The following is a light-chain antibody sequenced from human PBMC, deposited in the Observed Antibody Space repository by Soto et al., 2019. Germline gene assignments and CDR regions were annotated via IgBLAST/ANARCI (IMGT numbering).Light chain of an antibody. CDR2: GAS. CDR3: QQGHNWPLT. CDR1: QSINSE. J-gene: IGKJ2*01. Sequence: EIVMTRSPATLSLSPGERAALSCTASQSINSELAWYQQKPGQPPRLLIYGASTRATGVPARFTGSESGSEFTLTISGLQSEDFAVYYCQQGHNWPLTFGQGTRLEI. V-gene: IGKV3-15*01.